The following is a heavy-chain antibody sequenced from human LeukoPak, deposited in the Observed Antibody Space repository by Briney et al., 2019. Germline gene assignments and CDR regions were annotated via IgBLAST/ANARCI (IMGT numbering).Heavy chain of an antibody. CDR2: IGSSSGTI. D-gene: IGHD6-25*01. J-gene: IGHJ4*02. V-gene: IGHV3-48*01. CDR1: GFTFSSYS. Sequence: GGSLRLSCAASGFTFSSYSMNWVRQVPGKGLEWVSYIGSSSGTIYYADSVKGRFTISRDNAKNSLYLQMNSLRAEDTAVYYCAREDSGGWVFDYWGQGTLVTVSS. CDR3: AREDSGGWVFDY.